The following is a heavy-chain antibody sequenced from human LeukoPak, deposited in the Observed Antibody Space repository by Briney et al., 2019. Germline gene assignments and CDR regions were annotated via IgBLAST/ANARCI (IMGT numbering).Heavy chain of an antibody. D-gene: IGHD3-22*01. CDR1: GFTFSSYS. J-gene: IGHJ6*03. Sequence: GGSLRLSCAASGFTFSSYSMNWVRQAPGKGLEWLSDISSSSGTIYYADSVKGRFTISRDNAKNSLYLYMNSLRDEDTAVYYCARALTFHYYRYMDVWGTGTTVTVSS. CDR2: ISSSSGTI. CDR3: ARALTFHYYRYMDV. V-gene: IGHV3-48*02.